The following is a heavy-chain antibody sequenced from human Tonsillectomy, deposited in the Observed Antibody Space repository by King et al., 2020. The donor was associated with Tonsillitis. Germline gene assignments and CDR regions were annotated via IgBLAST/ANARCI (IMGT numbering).Heavy chain of an antibody. CDR3: AKDRRFGEFSCDY. Sequence: VQSGGSLRLSCAASGFTFSSYAMSWVRQAPGQGLEWVSLIYSGGSGTYYADSVKGRFTISRDNSKNTLYLEMKSLRGEDTAVYYCAKDRRFGEFSCDYGRQGTLVTVSS. J-gene: IGHJ4*02. D-gene: IGHD3-10*01. CDR2: IYSGGSGT. V-gene: IGHV3-23*03. CDR1: GFTFSSYA.